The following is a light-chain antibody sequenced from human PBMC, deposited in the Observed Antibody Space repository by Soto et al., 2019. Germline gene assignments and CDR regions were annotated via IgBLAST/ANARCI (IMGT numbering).Light chain of an antibody. CDR3: QQRSNWPPEYT. CDR1: QSVGSY. CDR2: NAS. V-gene: IGKV3-11*01. Sequence: TQSPSTLSASVGERVTITCRASQSVGSYLAWYRQKTGQAPRLLIYNASNRATGIPARFSGSGSGTDFTLTISSLEPEDSAVYYCQQRSNWPPEYTFGQGTKLEIK. J-gene: IGKJ2*01.